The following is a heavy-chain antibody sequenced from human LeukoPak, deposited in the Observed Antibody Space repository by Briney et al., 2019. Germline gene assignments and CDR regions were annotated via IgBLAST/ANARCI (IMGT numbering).Heavy chain of an antibody. CDR3: AREGEQQLRMDCFDY. Sequence: SETLSLTCTVSGGSISSYYWSWIRQPAGKGLEWIGRIYTSGSTNYNPSLKSRVTMSVDTSKNQFSLKLSSVTAADTAVYYCAREGEQQLRMDCFDYWGQGTLVTVSS. CDR1: GGSISSYY. J-gene: IGHJ4*02. V-gene: IGHV4-4*07. CDR2: IYTSGST. D-gene: IGHD6-13*01.